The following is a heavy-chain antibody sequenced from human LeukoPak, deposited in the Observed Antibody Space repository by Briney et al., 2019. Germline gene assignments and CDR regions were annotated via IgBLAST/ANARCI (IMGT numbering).Heavy chain of an antibody. D-gene: IGHD2-2*01. J-gene: IGHJ6*03. V-gene: IGHV1-69*13. CDR2: IIPIFGTA. CDR3: AREGGCSSTSCYGVYYYYYMDV. Sequence: ASVKVSCKASGGTFSSYAISWVRQAPGQGLEWMGGIIPIFGTANYAQKFQGRVTITADESTSTAYMELSSLRSEDTAVYYCAREGGCSSTSCYGVYYYYYMDVWGKGTTVTISS. CDR1: GGTFSSYA.